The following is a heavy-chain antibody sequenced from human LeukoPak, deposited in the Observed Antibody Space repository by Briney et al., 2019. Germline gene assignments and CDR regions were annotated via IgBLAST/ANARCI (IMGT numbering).Heavy chain of an antibody. CDR2: IYPGDSDT. Sequence: GESLKISCKGSGYSFTSYWIGWVRQMPGKGLEWIGIIYPGDSDTRYSPSFQGQVTISADKSISTAYLQWSSLQASDTDMSYCARGVHYYGDYRVNYYYSYMDVWGKGNTVT. D-gene: IGHD4-17*01. J-gene: IGHJ6*03. CDR1: GYSFTSYW. CDR3: ARGVHYYGDYRVNYYYSYMDV. V-gene: IGHV5-51*01.